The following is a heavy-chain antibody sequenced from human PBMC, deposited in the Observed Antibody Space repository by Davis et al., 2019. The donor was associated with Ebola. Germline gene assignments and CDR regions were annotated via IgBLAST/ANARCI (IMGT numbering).Heavy chain of an antibody. D-gene: IGHD3-10*01. CDR3: ARDHRYYGSGRYPPDY. J-gene: IGHJ4*02. V-gene: IGHV1-3*01. CDR1: GYIFTSYA. CDR2: INAGNGDT. Sequence: ASVKVSCKASGYIFTSYAIHWVRQAPGQRLEWMGWINAGNGDTKYSQKLQGRVTMTTDTSTSTAYMELRSLRSDDTAVYYCARDHRYYGSGRYPPDYWGQGTLVTVSS.